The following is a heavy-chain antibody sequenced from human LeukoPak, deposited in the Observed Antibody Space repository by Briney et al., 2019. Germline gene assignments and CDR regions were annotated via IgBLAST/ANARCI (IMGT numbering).Heavy chain of an antibody. CDR1: IGSFSGYH. D-gene: IGHD2-21*01. CDR3: ARQVSISAFDF. V-gene: IGHV4-34*01. Sequence: PSETLSLTCAVYIGSFSGYHWSWIRQPPGRGLEWIGEIDHSGNTKYNPSLKSRGTISADTSKNHFSLELRPLSAADTAMYFCARQVSISAFDFWGRGTLVTVSS. CDR2: IDHSGNT. J-gene: IGHJ4*02.